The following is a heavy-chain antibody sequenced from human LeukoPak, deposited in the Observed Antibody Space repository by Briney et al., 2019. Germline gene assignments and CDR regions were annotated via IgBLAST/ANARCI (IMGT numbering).Heavy chain of an antibody. CDR1: GFIFSNYA. CDR2: ITGSGDGT. D-gene: IGHD3-10*01. V-gene: IGHV3-23*01. J-gene: IGHJ4*02. Sequence: GGSLRLSCAAYGFIFSNYAMMWVRQAPGKRLEWVSSITGSGDGTYYAGSVRGRFTISRDNSENTLYLQLNSLRAEDTAVYFCVKGFVHPTYYFDYWGQGTLVTVSS. CDR3: VKGFVHPTYYFDY.